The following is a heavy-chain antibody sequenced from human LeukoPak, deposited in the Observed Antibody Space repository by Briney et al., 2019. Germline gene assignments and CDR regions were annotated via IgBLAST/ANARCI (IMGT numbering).Heavy chain of an antibody. CDR3: ARGQEALRLGKNEYFQH. V-gene: IGHV4-34*01. CDR2: INHSGST. CDR1: GGSFSGYY. Sequence: SETLSLTCAVYGGSFSGYYWSWIRQPPGKGLEWIGEINHSGSTNYNPSLKSRVTISVDTSKNQFSLKLSSVAAADTAVYYCARGQEALRLGKNEYFQHWGQATLVTVSS. D-gene: IGHD3-16*01. J-gene: IGHJ1*01.